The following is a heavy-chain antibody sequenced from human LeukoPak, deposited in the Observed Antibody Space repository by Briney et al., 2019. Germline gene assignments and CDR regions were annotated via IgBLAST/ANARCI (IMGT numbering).Heavy chain of an antibody. D-gene: IGHD6-19*01. CDR3: TRHGFDSSGWYPTITYNWFDP. J-gene: IGHJ5*02. CDR2: IRSKANSYAT. Sequence: GGSLRLSCAASGFTFSGSAMHWVRQASGKGLEWVGRIRSKANSYATAYAASVKGRFTISRDDSKNMAYLQMNSLKTEDTAVYYCTRHGFDSSGWYPTITYNWFDPWGQGTLVTVSS. V-gene: IGHV3-73*01. CDR1: GFTFSGSA.